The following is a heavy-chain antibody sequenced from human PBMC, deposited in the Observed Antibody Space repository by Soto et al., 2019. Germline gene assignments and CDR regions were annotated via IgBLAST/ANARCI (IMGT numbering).Heavy chain of an antibody. J-gene: IGHJ6*02. CDR2: IWYDGSNK. Sequence: GGSLRLSCAASGFTFSSYGMHWVRQAPGKGLEWVAVIWYDGSNKYYADSVKGRFTISRDNSKNTLYLQMNSLRAEDTAVYYCAREPPGDIVLDYYGMDVWGQGTTVTVSS. CDR1: GFTFSSYG. D-gene: IGHD2-8*01. CDR3: AREPPGDIVLDYYGMDV. V-gene: IGHV3-33*01.